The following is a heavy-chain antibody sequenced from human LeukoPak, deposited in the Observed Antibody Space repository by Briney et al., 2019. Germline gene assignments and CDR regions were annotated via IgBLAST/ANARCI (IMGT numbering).Heavy chain of an antibody. CDR3: ATDTLRLFPDSFDI. V-gene: IGHV3-23*01. CDR2: ISGSGGST. Sequence: GGSLRLSCAASRFTFSSYAMSWVRQAPGKGLEWVSAISGSGGSTYYADSVKGRFTISRDNSKNTLYLQMNSLRADDSALYYCATDTLRLFPDSFDIWGQGTMVTVSS. J-gene: IGHJ3*02. CDR1: RFTFSSYA.